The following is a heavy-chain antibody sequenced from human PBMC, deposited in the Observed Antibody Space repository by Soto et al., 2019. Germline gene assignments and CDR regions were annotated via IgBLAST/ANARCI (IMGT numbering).Heavy chain of an antibody. D-gene: IGHD3-10*01. J-gene: IGHJ4*02. CDR1: GGSISSGDYY. Sequence: QVQLQESGPGLVKPSQTLSLTCTVSGGSISSGDYYWSWIRQPPGKGLEGIGYIYYSGSTYYNPSLKSRVTIEVDTSRNQCSLKRSSVTAADAAVYYCARAQGSGFLVSWGQGTLVTVSS. CDR2: IYYSGST. CDR3: ARAQGSGFLVS. V-gene: IGHV4-30-4*01.